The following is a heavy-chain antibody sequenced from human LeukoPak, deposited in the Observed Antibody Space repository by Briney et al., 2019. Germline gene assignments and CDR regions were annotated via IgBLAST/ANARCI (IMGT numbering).Heavy chain of an antibody. J-gene: IGHJ4*02. CDR1: GYTFTTYE. CDR3: ARGFSDYDGTDYAILKY. CDR2: INPNSGDT. V-gene: IGHV1-8*01. Sequence: ASVKVSCKASGYTFTTYEIDWVRQAPGQRLEWMGWINPNSGDTGYAQKFQGRVTMTRDTSITTAYMEVSSLISDDTAVYYCARGFSDYDGTDYAILKYWGQGTLVTVSS. D-gene: IGHD3-22*01.